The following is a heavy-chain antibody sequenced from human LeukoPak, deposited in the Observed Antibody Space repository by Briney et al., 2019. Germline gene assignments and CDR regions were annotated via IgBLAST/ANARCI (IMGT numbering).Heavy chain of an antibody. D-gene: IGHD5-18*01. Sequence: PGGSLRLSCAASGFTFSDYYMSWIRQAPGKGLEWVSYISSSGSTLYYADSVKGRITISRDNAKNSLYLQMNSLRAEDTAVYYCARQRGSRGYSYGFPKYYFDYWGQGTLVTVSS. V-gene: IGHV3-11*01. CDR2: ISSSGSTL. CDR1: GFTFSDYY. J-gene: IGHJ4*02. CDR3: ARQRGSRGYSYGFPKYYFDY.